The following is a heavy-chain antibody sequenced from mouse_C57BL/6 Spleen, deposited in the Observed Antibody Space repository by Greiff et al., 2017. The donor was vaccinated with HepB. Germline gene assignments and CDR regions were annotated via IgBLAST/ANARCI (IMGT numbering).Heavy chain of an antibody. CDR2: IYPGDGDT. J-gene: IGHJ4*01. Sequence: VMLVESGAELVKPGASVKISCKASGYAFSSYWMNWVKQRPGKGLEWIGQIYPGDGDTNYNGKFKGKATLTADKSSSTAYMQLSSLTSEDSAVYFCARGGNYVAMDYWGQGTSVTVSS. CDR3: ARGGNYVAMDY. D-gene: IGHD2-1*01. CDR1: GYAFSSYW. V-gene: IGHV1-80*01.